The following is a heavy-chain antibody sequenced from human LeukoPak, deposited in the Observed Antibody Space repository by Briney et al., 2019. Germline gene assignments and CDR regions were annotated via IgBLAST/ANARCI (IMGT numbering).Heavy chain of an antibody. V-gene: IGHV4-31*03. J-gene: IGHJ4*02. D-gene: IGHD3-16*01. CDR3: ARVMMMVHFDY. Sequence: PSETLSLTCTVSGGSISSGGYYWSWTRQHPGKGLEWIGYIYYSGSTYYNPSLKSRVTISVDTSKNQFSLKLSSVTAADTAVYYCARVMMMVHFDYWGQGTLVTVSS. CDR2: IYYSGST. CDR1: GGSISSGGYY.